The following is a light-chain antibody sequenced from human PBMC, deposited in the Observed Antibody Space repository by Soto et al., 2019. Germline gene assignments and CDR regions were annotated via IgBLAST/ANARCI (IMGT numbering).Light chain of an antibody. Sequence: EIVLTQSPGTLSLSPGERATLSCRASQSVNSNYLDWYQQKRGQAPRLLIFAASSRATGIPDRFSGSGSGTDFTLTISRLEHEDFAVYYCHHYDSSLWTFGQGTKVEIK. CDR2: AAS. CDR1: QSVNSNY. J-gene: IGKJ1*01. CDR3: HHYDSSLWT. V-gene: IGKV3-20*01.